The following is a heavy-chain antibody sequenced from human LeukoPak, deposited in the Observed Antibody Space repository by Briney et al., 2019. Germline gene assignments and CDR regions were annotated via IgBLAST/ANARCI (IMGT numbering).Heavy chain of an antibody. CDR1: GGSFSGYY. CDR2: INHSGST. CDR3: ARGGNHTAMVNDQDRVFDY. D-gene: IGHD5-18*01. V-gene: IGHV4-34*01. Sequence: SETLSLTCAVYGGSFSGYYWSWIRQPPGKGLEWIGEINHSGSTNHNPSLKSRVTISVDTSKNQFSLKLSSVTAADTAVYYCARGGNHTAMVNDQDRVFDYWGQGTLVTVSS. J-gene: IGHJ4*02.